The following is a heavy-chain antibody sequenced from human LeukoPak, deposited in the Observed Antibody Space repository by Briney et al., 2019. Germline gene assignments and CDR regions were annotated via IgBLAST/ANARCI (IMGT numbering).Heavy chain of an antibody. CDR2: INTGGST. D-gene: IGHD5-24*01. Sequence: GGSLGLSCVGSGFSVSGNYMSWVRQAPGKGLEWVSFINTGGSTYYADSVKGRFTISRDNSKNTLFLQMNSLRAEDTAVYYCARGGLHSVFDSWGQGTLVTVSS. J-gene: IGHJ4*02. CDR3: ARGGLHSVFDS. V-gene: IGHV3-66*01. CDR1: GFSVSGNY.